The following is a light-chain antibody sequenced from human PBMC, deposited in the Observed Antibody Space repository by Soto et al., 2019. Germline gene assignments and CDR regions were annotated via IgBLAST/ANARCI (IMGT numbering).Light chain of an antibody. Sequence: EIVLTQSPATLSLSPGERATLSCRASESFSSYLAWFQQKPGQAPRLLIFDASNRASGVPARFSGSGSGTDFTLTSGSLAPEDFAVYYCQQYEKWPMTFGQGTRLEIK. V-gene: IGKV3-11*01. CDR3: QQYEKWPMT. J-gene: IGKJ5*01. CDR2: DAS. CDR1: ESFSSY.